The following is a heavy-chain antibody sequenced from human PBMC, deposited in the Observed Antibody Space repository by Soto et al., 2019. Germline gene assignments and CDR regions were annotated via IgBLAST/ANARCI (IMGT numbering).Heavy chain of an antibody. CDR2: INHSGST. D-gene: IGHD2-2*02. J-gene: IGHJ4*02. V-gene: IGHV4-34*01. Sequence: ASETLSLTCAVYGGSFSGYYWSWIRQPPWKGLEWIGEINHSGSTNYNPSLKSRVTISVDTSKNQFSLKLSSVTAADTAVYYCARGGKYCSSTSCYMAFDYWAQGTLVTVSS. CDR1: GGSFSGYY. CDR3: ARGGKYCSSTSCYMAFDY.